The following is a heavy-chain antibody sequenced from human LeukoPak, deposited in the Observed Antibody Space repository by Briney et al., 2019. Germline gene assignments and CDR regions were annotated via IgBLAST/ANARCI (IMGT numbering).Heavy chain of an antibody. CDR3: ARETFYGDYEDDAFDI. CDR2: ISAYNGNT. J-gene: IGHJ3*02. CDR1: GYTFTSYG. V-gene: IGHV1-18*04. Sequence: ASVKVSCKASGYTFTSYGISWVRQAPGQGLEWMGWISAYNGNTNYAQKLQGRVTMTTDTSTSTAYMELRSLRSDDTAVYHCARETFYGDYEDDAFDIWGQGTMVTVSS. D-gene: IGHD4-17*01.